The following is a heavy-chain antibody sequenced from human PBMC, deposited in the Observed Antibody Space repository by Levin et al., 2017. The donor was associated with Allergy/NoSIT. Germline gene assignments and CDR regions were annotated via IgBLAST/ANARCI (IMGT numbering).Heavy chain of an antibody. CDR1: GFSLSTSGVG. V-gene: IGHV2-5*02. Sequence: SGPTLVKPTQTLTLTCTFSGFSLSTSGVGVGWIRQPPGKALEWLALIYWDDDKRYSPSLKSRLTITKDTSKNQVVLTMTNMDPVDTATYYCAHMRDCSGGSCYQRYNWFDPWGQGTLVTVSS. CDR2: IYWDDDK. D-gene: IGHD2-15*01. J-gene: IGHJ5*02. CDR3: AHMRDCSGGSCYQRYNWFDP.